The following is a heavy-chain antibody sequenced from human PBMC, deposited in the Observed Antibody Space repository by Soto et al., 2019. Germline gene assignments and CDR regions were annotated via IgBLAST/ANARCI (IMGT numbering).Heavy chain of an antibody. V-gene: IGHV4-39*01. CDR3: ARHADSSSWYRGYYYYSMDV. D-gene: IGHD6-13*01. CDR1: GGSISSSSYY. CDR2: IYYSGST. J-gene: IGHJ6*02. Sequence: SETLSLTCTVSGGSISSSSYYWGWIRQPPGKGLEWIGSIYYSGSTYYNPSLKSRVPISVDTSKNQFSLKLSSVTAADTAVYYCARHADSSSWYRGYYYYSMDVWGQGTTVTVSS.